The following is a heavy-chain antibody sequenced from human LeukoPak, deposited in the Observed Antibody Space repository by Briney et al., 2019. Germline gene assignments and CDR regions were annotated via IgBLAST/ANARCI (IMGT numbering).Heavy chain of an antibody. J-gene: IGHJ4*02. D-gene: IGHD3-10*01. V-gene: IGHV4-4*07. CDR1: GGSISTDY. CDR2: IYTSGST. CDR3: ASDFGY. Sequence: PSETLSLTCTVSGGSISTDYWTWIRQPAGKGLEWIGLIYTSGSTNYNPSFKSRVTISLDTSKNQFSLKLTSVTAADTAVYYCASDFGYWGQGALVTVSS.